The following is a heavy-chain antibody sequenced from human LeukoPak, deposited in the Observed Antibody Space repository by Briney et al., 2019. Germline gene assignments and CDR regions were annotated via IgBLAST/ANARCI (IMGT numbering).Heavy chain of an antibody. V-gene: IGHV1-2*04. Sequence: GASVKVSCKASGYTFTGYYMHWVRQAPGQGLEWMGWVNPNSGGTNYTQKFQGWVTMTRDTSISTAYMELSRPRSDDTAVYYCATSLRRTTVTYGHSGWYFDLWGRGTLVTVSS. J-gene: IGHJ2*01. CDR3: ATSLRRTTVTYGHSGWYFDL. CDR1: GYTFTGYY. D-gene: IGHD4-17*01. CDR2: VNPNSGGT.